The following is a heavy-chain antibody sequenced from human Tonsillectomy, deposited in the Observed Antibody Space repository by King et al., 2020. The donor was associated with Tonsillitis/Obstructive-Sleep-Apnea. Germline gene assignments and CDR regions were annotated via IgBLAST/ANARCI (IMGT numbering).Heavy chain of an antibody. CDR2: ISAYNGHT. J-gene: IGHJ4*02. CDR1: GYTFPNYG. V-gene: IGHV1-18*01. Sequence: QLVQSGAEVKKPGASVKVSCKASGYTFPNYGISWVRQAPGQGLEWMGWISAYNGHTNYAQKPQGRVTMTTDTPTSTAYMEVRSLRSDDTAVYYCARDSMSHYYDSSGYYTFKYWGQGTLVTVSS. CDR3: ARDSMSHYYDSSGYYTFKY. D-gene: IGHD3-22*01.